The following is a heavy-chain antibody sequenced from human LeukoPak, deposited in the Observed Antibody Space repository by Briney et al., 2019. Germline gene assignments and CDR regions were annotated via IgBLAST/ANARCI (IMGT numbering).Heavy chain of an antibody. Sequence: GGSLRLSCAASGFTFSSYEMNWVRQAPGKGLEWVSYISSSGDTIHYADSVKGRFTISRDNDKNSLYLQMNSLRAEDTAVYYCARDPKLNYDTYMDVWGKGTTVTMSS. V-gene: IGHV3-48*03. CDR1: GFTFSSYE. J-gene: IGHJ6*03. CDR3: ARDPKLNYDTYMDV. CDR2: ISSSGDTI. D-gene: IGHD3-22*01.